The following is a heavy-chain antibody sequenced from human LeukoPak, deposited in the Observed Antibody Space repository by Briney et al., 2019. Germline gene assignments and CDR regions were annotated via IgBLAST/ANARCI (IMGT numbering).Heavy chain of an antibody. Sequence: PGGSLRLSCAASGFTFSSYSMNWVRQAPGKGLEWVSSISSSSSYIYYADSVKGRFTISRDNAKNSLYLQMSSLRAEDTAVYYCARNLIAAAGTDLDYWGQGTLVTVSS. V-gene: IGHV3-21*01. D-gene: IGHD6-13*01. CDR2: ISSSSSYI. J-gene: IGHJ4*02. CDR3: ARNLIAAAGTDLDY. CDR1: GFTFSSYS.